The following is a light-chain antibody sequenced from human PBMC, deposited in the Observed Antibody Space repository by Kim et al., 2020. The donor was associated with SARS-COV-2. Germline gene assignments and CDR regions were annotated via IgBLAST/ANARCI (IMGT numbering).Light chain of an antibody. Sequence: QPVLTQPPSASASLGASVTLTCTLSSGYSNYKVDWYQQRPGKGPRFVMRVGTGGIVGSKGDGIPDRFSVLGSGLNRYLTIKNNHEEEEGDYHCGADHSTGSNFVQPWVFGGGTQLTVL. V-gene: IGLV9-49*01. CDR1: SGYSNYK. CDR3: GADHSTGSNFVQPWV. J-gene: IGLJ3*02. CDR2: VGTGGIVG.